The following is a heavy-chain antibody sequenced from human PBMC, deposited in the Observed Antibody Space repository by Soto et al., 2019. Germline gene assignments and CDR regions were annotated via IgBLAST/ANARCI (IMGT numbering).Heavy chain of an antibody. CDR3: ARDKSKAVAPGYYYGMDV. Sequence: QVQLVQSGAEVKKPGASVKVSCKASGYTFTGYYMHWVRQAPGQGLEWMGWINPNSGGTNYAQKYQGWVTMTRDTSISTAYMELSRLRSDDTAVYYCARDKSKAVAPGYYYGMDVWGQGSTVTVSS. CDR2: INPNSGGT. V-gene: IGHV1-2*04. CDR1: GYTFTGYY. J-gene: IGHJ6*02. D-gene: IGHD6-19*01.